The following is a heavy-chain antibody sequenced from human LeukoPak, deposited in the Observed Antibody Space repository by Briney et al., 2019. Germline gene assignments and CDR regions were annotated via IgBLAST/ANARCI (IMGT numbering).Heavy chain of an antibody. J-gene: IGHJ4*02. CDR3: AKGLIPVDGTYYFDY. V-gene: IGHV3-30*02. Sequence: GGSLRLSCAASGFTFSSYGMHWVRQAPGKGLEWVAFIRYDGSNKYYADSVKGRFTISRDNSKNTLYLQMNSLRAEDTAVYYCAKGLIPVDGTYYFDYWGQGTLVAVSS. CDR1: GFTFSSYG. D-gene: IGHD6-19*01. CDR2: IRYDGSNK.